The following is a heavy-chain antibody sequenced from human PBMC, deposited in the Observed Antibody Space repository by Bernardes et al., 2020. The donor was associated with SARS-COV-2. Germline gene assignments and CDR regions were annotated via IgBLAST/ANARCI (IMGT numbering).Heavy chain of an antibody. Sequence: GGSLRLSCAASGFTFSSYCMHWVRQAPGEGLVWVSRINSDGSNTIYADSVKGRFTISSDSSKNTLYLQMNSLRVEDTAVYYCARKTGHDYGMDVWGQGTTVAVSS. CDR1: GFTFSSYC. CDR2: INSDGSNT. D-gene: IGHD3-10*01. CDR3: ARKTGHDYGMDV. V-gene: IGHV3-74*01. J-gene: IGHJ6*02.